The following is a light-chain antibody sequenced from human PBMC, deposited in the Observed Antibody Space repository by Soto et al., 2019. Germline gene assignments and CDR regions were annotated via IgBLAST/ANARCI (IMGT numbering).Light chain of an antibody. CDR2: AAS. J-gene: IGKJ4*01. V-gene: IGKV1-8*01. CDR3: QQLTSYFPLT. Sequence: AIRMTQSPSSLSASTGDRVTITCRASQGISSYLAWYQQKPGKAPKLLIYAASTLQSGVPSRFSGSGSGTEFTLTISSLQPEDFATYYCQQLTSYFPLTFGGGTKVDIK. CDR1: QGISSY.